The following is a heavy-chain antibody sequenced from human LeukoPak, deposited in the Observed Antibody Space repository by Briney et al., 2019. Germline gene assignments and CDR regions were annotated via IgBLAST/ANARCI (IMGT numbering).Heavy chain of an antibody. V-gene: IGHV4-34*01. CDR3: ARRGPGGCSSTSCYSSDFDY. CDR2: INHSGST. Sequence: PSETLSLTCAVYGGSFSGYYWSWIRQPPGKGLEWIGEINHSGSTNYNPSLKSRVTISVDTSKNQFSLKLSSVTAADTAVYYCARRGPGGCSSTSCYSSDFDYWGQGTLVTVSS. D-gene: IGHD2-2*01. J-gene: IGHJ4*02. CDR1: GGSFSGYY.